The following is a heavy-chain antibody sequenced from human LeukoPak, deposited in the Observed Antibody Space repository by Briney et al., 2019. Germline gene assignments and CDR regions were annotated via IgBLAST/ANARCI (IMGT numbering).Heavy chain of an antibody. D-gene: IGHD4-17*01. J-gene: IGHJ4*02. CDR1: GFTFSNFW. CDR2: IKQDGSEK. CDR3: ARAFTVTTDYFDY. V-gene: IGHV3-7*03. Sequence: GGSLRLSCAASGFTFSNFWMTWVRQAPGKGLEWVANIKQDGSEKYYVDSVKGRFTISRDNAKNSLYLQMNSLRAEDTAVYYCARAFTVTTDYFDYWAQGTLVTVSS.